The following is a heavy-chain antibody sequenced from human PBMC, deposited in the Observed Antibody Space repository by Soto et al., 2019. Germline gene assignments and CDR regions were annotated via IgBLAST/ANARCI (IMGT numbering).Heavy chain of an antibody. CDR1: GFTFSSYA. D-gene: IGHD4-17*01. J-gene: IGHJ4*02. Sequence: EGQLLESGGGLVQPGGSPRLSCAASGFTFSSYAMSWVRQAPGRGLEWVSAISGSGGSTYYADSVKGRFTISRDNSKNTLYLQMNSLRAEDTAVYYCAKARRASVTTYFDYWGQGTLVTVSS. CDR3: AKARRASVTTYFDY. CDR2: ISGSGGST. V-gene: IGHV3-23*01.